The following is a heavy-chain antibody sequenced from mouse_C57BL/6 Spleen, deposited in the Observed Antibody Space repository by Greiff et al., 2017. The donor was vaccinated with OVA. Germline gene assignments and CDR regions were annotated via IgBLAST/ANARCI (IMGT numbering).Heavy chain of an antibody. V-gene: IGHV5-17*01. CDR3: ARYHYDYDGGAYAMDY. Sequence: EVKVVESGGGLVKPGGSLKLSCAASGFTFSDYGMHWVRQAPEKGLEWVAYISSGSSTIYYADTVKGRFTISRDNAKNTLFLQMTSLRSEDTAMYYCARYHYDYDGGAYAMDYWGQGTSVTVSS. CDR2: ISSGSSTI. J-gene: IGHJ4*01. CDR1: GFTFSDYG. D-gene: IGHD2-4*01.